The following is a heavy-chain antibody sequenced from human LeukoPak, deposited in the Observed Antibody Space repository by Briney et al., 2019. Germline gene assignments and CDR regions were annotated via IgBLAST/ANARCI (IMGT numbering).Heavy chain of an antibody. Sequence: ASVTVSFKASGYTFTSYYMHWVRQAPGQGLEWMGIINPSGGSTSYAQKFQGRVTMTRDTSTSTVYMELSSLRSEDTAVYYCAREGAPYYYDSSGFDAFDIWGQGTMVTVSS. D-gene: IGHD3-22*01. V-gene: IGHV1-46*01. CDR1: GYTFTSYY. CDR2: INPSGGST. J-gene: IGHJ3*02. CDR3: AREGAPYYYDSSGFDAFDI.